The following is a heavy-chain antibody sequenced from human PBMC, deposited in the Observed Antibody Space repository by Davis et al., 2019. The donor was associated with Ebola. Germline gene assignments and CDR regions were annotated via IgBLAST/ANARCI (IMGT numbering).Heavy chain of an antibody. CDR3: AKDLSVADSVY. V-gene: IGHV3-23*01. D-gene: IGHD6-19*01. J-gene: IGHJ4*02. CDR1: GFTFSSYA. CDR2: ISGSGGST. Sequence: GESLKISCAASGFTFSSYAMSWVRQAPGKGLEWVSGISGSGGSTYYADSVKGRFTISRDNSKNTLYLQMNSLRAEDTAVYYCAKDLSVADSVYWGQGTLVTVSS.